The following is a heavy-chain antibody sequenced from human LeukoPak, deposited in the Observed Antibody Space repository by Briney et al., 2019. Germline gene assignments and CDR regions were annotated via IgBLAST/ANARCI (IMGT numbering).Heavy chain of an antibody. V-gene: IGHV4-59*01. Sequence: PSETLSLTCTVSGGSISSYYWSWIRQPPGKGLEFIGHIYYTGTTNYNSSLQSRVTISLDTSKTQFSLRLNSVTAADTAVYYCARDDYRKPRSFDFWGQGTLVTVSS. J-gene: IGHJ4*02. D-gene: IGHD4-11*01. CDR1: GGSISSYY. CDR3: ARDDYRKPRSFDF. CDR2: IYYTGTT.